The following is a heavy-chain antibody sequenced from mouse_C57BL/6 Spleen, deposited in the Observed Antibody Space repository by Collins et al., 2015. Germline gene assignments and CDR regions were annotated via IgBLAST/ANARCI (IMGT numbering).Heavy chain of an antibody. V-gene: IGHV5-6-4*01. CDR1: GFTFSSYT. CDR3: TRDQGGYYGY. Sequence: DVKLVESGGGLVKPGGSLKLSCAASGFTFSSYTMSWVRQTPEKRLEWVATISSGGSYTYYPDSVKGRFTISRDNAKNTLYLQMSSLKSDDTAMYYCTRDQGGYYGYWGQGTTLTVSS. J-gene: IGHJ2*01. D-gene: IGHD2-3*01. CDR2: ISSGGSYT.